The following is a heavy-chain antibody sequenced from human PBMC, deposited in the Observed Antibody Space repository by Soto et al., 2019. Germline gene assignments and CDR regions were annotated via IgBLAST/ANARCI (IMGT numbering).Heavy chain of an antibody. J-gene: IGHJ6*02. D-gene: IGHD3-22*01. CDR2: IYYSGST. CDR3: ARGDYCDSSGYLSYYYYYYGMDV. V-gene: IGHV4-59*01. Sequence: PSETLSLTCTVSGGSISSYYWSWIRQPPGKGLEWIGYIYYSGSTNYNPSLKSRVTISVDTSKNQFSLKLSSVTAADTAVYYCARGDYCDSSGYLSYYYYYYGMDVWGQGTTVTVSS. CDR1: GGSISSYY.